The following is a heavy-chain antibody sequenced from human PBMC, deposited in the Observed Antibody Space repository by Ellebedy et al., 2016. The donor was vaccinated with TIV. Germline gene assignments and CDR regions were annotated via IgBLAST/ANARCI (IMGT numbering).Heavy chain of an antibody. Sequence: ASVKVSXXASGGTFSTYAISWVRQAPGQGLEWMGGIIPIFGTANYAQKFQGRVTITADESTSTAYMELSSLRSEDTAVYYCARGLIGSGYGMDVWGQGTTVTVSS. J-gene: IGHJ6*02. CDR2: IIPIFGTA. V-gene: IGHV1-69*13. CDR1: GGTFSTYA. D-gene: IGHD6-19*01. CDR3: ARGLIGSGYGMDV.